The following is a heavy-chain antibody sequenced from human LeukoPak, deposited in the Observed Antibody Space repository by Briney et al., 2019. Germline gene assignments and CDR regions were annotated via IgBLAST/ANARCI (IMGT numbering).Heavy chain of an antibody. Sequence: SETLSLTCAVYGGSFSGYYWSWIRQPPGKGLEWIGEINHSGSTNYNPSLKSRVTISVDTSKNQFSLKLSSVTAADTAVYYCARGYALEYCSSTSCYGHYYYGMDVWGQGTTVTVSS. CDR2: INHSGST. D-gene: IGHD2-2*01. J-gene: IGHJ6*02. CDR3: ARGYALEYCSSTSCYGHYYYGMDV. V-gene: IGHV4-34*01. CDR1: GGSFSGYY.